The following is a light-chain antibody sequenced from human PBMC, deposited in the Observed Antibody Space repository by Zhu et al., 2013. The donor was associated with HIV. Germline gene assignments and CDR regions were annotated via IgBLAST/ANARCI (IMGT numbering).Light chain of an antibody. CDR1: QSVGNY. J-gene: IGKJ4*01. CDR3: QQYGASPLT. V-gene: IGKV3-11*01. Sequence: EIVLTQSPVTLSLSAGERATLSCRASQSVGNYLAWFQQKPGQAPRLVIYDASKRATGIPARFSGSGSGTDFSLTISRVEPEDFAVYYCQQYGASPLTFGGGTTVEIK. CDR2: DAS.